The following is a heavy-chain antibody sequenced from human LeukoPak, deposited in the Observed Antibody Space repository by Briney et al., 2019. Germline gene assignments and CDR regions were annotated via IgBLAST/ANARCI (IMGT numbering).Heavy chain of an antibody. CDR2: ISSSGSTI. V-gene: IGHV3-48*03. J-gene: IGHJ4*02. Sequence: GGSLRLSCAASGFTFSSYEMNWVRQAPGKGREWVSYISSSGSTIYYADSVKGRFTISRDNAKNSLYLQMNSLGAEDTAVYYCARDLAVAGNMWGQGTLVTVSS. CDR1: GFTFSSYE. D-gene: IGHD6-19*01. CDR3: ARDLAVAGNM.